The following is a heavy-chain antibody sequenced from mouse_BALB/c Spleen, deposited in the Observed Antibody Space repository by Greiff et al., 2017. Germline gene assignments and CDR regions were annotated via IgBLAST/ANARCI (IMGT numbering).Heavy chain of an antibody. CDR2: INSNGGST. CDR1: GFTFSSYG. Sequence: EVMLVESGGGLVQPGGSLKLSCAASGFTFSSYGMSWVRQTPDKRLELVATINSNGGSTYYPDSVKGRFTISRDNAKNTLYLQMSSLKSEDTAMYYCARYPYWYFDVWGAGTTVTVSS. D-gene: IGHD5-1*01. V-gene: IGHV5-6-3*01. CDR3: ARYPYWYFDV. J-gene: IGHJ1*01.